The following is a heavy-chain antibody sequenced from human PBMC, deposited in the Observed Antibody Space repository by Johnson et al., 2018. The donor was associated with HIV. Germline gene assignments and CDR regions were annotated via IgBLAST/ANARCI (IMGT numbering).Heavy chain of an antibody. Sequence: QVQLVESGGGVMQPGKSLRLSCEASGFTFRSYAMHWVRQAPGKGLEWVAVITYDGRNKYYTDSVKGRFIISRDNSKNMTNLQMNGLRAEDTAVYYCAKDSSVLLCFDSWGQGTMVIVSS. D-gene: IGHD3-10*01. CDR1: GFTFRSYA. CDR2: ITYDGRNK. J-gene: IGHJ3*02. V-gene: IGHV3-30*04. CDR3: AKDSSVLLCFDS.